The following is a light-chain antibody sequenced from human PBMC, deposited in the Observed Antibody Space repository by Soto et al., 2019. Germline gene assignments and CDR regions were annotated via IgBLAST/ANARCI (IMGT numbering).Light chain of an antibody. V-gene: IGKV3-15*01. CDR1: QSVSIN. J-gene: IGKJ4*01. CDR3: QQYNNWPPIT. CDR2: GAS. Sequence: ETVMTQSPATLSVSPGERATLSCRASQSVSINLAWYQQKPGQPPRLLIYGASTRATGVPVRFSGSGSGTDFTLTISSLQSEDFAVYYCQQYNNWPPITVGGGTKVEIK.